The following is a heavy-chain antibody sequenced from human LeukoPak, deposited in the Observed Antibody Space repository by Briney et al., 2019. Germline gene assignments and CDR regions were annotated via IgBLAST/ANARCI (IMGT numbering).Heavy chain of an antibody. V-gene: IGHV4-31*03. CDR1: GASFNSDDQY. J-gene: IGHJ4*02. D-gene: IGHD3-22*01. Sequence: SQTLSLTCTVSGASFNSDDQYWNWIRQSPGKGLEWIGSIHPSGMLYNNPSLEGRVTMSRDTSKNQFSLNLNSVTAADTAVYFCSRGLDSRKLGYWGQGSLVTVSS. CDR3: SRGLDSRKLGY. CDR2: IHPSGML.